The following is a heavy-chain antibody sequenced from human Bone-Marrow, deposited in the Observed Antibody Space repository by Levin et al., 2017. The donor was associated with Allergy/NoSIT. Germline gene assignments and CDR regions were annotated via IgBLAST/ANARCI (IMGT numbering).Heavy chain of an antibody. D-gene: IGHD6-19*01. CDR1: GGSIRSYY. Sequence: SPTLSLPCTVSGGSIRSYYWSWLRQPPGKGLEWIGYIYYSGSTNYNPSLKSRVTISVDTSKKQLSLKLTSVTAADTAVYYCARDMGISQWHGWFDPWGQGTLVTVSS. CDR2: IYYSGST. V-gene: IGHV4-59*01. CDR3: ARDMGISQWHGWFDP. J-gene: IGHJ5*02.